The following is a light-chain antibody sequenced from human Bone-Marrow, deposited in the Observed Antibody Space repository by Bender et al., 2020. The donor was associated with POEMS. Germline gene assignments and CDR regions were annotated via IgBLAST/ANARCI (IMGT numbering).Light chain of an antibody. CDR2: DVR. Sequence: QSALTQPRSVSGSPGQSVTISCTGTGSDFVDYNYVSWYQQYPGKAPKLMIYDVRYRPSGVSHRFSGSKSGNTASLTISGLQAEDEATYYCSSYTDSTRLFGGGTKLTVL. J-gene: IGLJ2*01. CDR3: SSYTDSTRL. CDR1: GSDFVDYNY. V-gene: IGLV2-11*01.